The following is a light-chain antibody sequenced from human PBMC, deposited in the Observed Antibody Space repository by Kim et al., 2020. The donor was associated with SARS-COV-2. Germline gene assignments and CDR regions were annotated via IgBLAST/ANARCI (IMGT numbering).Light chain of an antibody. CDR3: QQYSSYSWYT. CDR2: DAS. J-gene: IGKJ2*01. V-gene: IGKV1-5*01. CDR1: QSISTW. Sequence: ASGGDRVTITCRASQSISTWLAWYQQKPGKAPKLLIYDASSLENGVPSRFSGSGSGTEFTLTISSLQPDDFATYYCQQYSSYSWYTFGQGTKLEI.